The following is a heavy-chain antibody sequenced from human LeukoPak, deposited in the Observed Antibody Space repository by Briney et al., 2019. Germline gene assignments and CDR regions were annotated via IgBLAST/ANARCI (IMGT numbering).Heavy chain of an antibody. CDR3: ARHSDYGDYEAEVWFDP. V-gene: IGHV4-30-2*01. Sequence: ASETLSLTCAVSGVSISSGGYSWSWIRQPPGKGLEWIGYIYHSGSTYYNPSLKSRVTISVDRSKNQFSLKLSSVTAADTAVYYCARHSDYGDYEAEVWFDPWGQGTLVTVSS. CDR1: GVSISSGGYS. CDR2: IYHSGST. D-gene: IGHD4-17*01. J-gene: IGHJ5*02.